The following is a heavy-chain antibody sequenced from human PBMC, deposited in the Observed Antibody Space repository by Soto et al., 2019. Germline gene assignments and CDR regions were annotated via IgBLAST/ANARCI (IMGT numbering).Heavy chain of an antibody. CDR2: ISSSSSTI. D-gene: IGHD2-15*01. CDR1: GFTFSSYS. CDR3: ARDPNYCSGGSCLFWYFDL. J-gene: IGHJ2*01. Sequence: GGSLRLSCAASGFTFSSYSMNWVRQAPGKGLEWVSYISSSSSTIYYADSVKGRFTISRDNAKNSLYLQMNSLRAEDTAVYYCARDPNYCSGGSCLFWYFDLWGRGTLVTVSS. V-gene: IGHV3-48*01.